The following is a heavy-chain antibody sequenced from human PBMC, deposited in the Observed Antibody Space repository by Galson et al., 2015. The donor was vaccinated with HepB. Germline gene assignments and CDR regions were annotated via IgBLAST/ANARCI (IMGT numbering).Heavy chain of an antibody. D-gene: IGHD3-10*01. V-gene: IGHV3-7*03. J-gene: IGHJ4*02. CDR2: INDVGKER. CDR3: ARDEDGFAEGVN. Sequence: SLRLSCAASGFTFRHYWMTWVRQAPGKGLQWVANINDVGKERNYADSVKGRFTIWRDNAKNSLYLQMNSLRVNDTAMYYCARDEDGFAEGVNWGQGTLVTVSS. CDR1: GFTFRHYW.